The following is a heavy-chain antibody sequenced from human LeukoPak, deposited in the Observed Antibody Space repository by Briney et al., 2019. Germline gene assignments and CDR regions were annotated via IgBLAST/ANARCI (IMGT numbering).Heavy chain of an antibody. CDR3: ARGTGAKRYYFDL. CDR1: GFTLSNYG. CDR2: IWYDGSNR. V-gene: IGHV3-33*01. Sequence: GGSLRLSCAASGFTLSNYGIHWVRQAPGKGLEWVTVIWYDGSNRYYADSVEGRITGSRDISKNTVHVQINSLRVDDTAVYYCARGTGAKRYYFDLWGQGVPVTVSS. J-gene: IGHJ4*02.